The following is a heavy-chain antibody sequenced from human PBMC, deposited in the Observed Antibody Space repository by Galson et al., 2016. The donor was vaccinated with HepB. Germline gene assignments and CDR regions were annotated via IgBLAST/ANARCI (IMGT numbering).Heavy chain of an antibody. J-gene: IGHJ4*02. CDR2: ISAYRGTT. V-gene: IGHV1-18*04. D-gene: IGHD1-14*01. Sequence: QSGAEVKKPGESLKISCKGFGYSFTNYWISWVRQAPGQGLELLGWISAYRGTTNYAQNFQGRVTMTTDTYTSTAYLELRSLKTDDTAVYYCVRDEPVVQYYCDYWGQGTLVTVSS. CDR1: GYSFTNYW. CDR3: VRDEPVVQYYCDY.